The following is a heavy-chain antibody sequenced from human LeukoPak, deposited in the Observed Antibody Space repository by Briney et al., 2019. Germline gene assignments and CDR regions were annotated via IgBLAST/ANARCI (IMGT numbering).Heavy chain of an antibody. CDR1: GFTFSSYA. J-gene: IGHJ4*02. CDR2: ISSNGGST. Sequence: GGSLRLSCAASGFTFSSYAMHWVRQAPGKGLEYVSAISSNGGSTYYANSVKGRFTISRDNSKNTLYLQMGSLRAEDMAVYYCAGDAEGYSYSDYWGQGTLVTVSS. CDR3: AGDAEGYSYSDY. V-gene: IGHV3-64*01. D-gene: IGHD5-18*01.